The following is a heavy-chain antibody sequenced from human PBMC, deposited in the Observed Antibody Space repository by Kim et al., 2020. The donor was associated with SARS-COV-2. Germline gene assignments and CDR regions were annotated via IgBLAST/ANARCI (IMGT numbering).Heavy chain of an antibody. V-gene: IGHV3-48*03. CDR3: VRGFGDYGAPFQY. Sequence: GGSLRLSCAASGFTFSSYEMTWVRQAPGKGLEWVSYVSRSGASTQYADSVKGRFTISRDNAKNSLSLQMNSLRAEDTALYYCVRGFGDYGAPFQYWGQGTLVTVSS. D-gene: IGHD4-17*01. CDR1: GFTFSSYE. CDR2: VSRSGAST. J-gene: IGHJ4*02.